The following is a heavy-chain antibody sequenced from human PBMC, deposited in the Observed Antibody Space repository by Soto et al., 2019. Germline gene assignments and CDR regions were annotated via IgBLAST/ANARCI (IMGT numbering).Heavy chain of an antibody. Sequence: QLQLQESGPGLVKPSETLSLTCTVSGGSISSSSYYWGWIRQPPGQGLAWIGSIYSSGSTYYNSSRQSRITISVDTSKNQFSLMRSSVTAADTAGDYCARGGIAAAGILFDYCGQGTLVTVSS. V-gene: IGHV4-39*01. CDR3: ARGGIAAAGILFDY. CDR2: IYSSGST. CDR1: GGSISSSSYY. J-gene: IGHJ4*02. D-gene: IGHD6-13*01.